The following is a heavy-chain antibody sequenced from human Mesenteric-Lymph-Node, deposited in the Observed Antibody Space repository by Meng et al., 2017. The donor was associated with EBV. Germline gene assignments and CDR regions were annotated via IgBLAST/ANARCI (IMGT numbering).Heavy chain of an antibody. D-gene: IGHD1-26*01. Sequence: VHVVESGGHLVQPGGSLGLSCAAFGFTFSNYWMHWVGQAPGKGLEWVAVISYDGSSEYYADSVKGRFTISRDNSKNTLYLQLNSLRAEDTAVYYCAREGWDLPPLDYWGQGTLVTVSS. CDR1: GFTFSNYW. V-gene: IGHV3-30-3*01. CDR2: ISYDGSSE. CDR3: AREGWDLPPLDY. J-gene: IGHJ4*02.